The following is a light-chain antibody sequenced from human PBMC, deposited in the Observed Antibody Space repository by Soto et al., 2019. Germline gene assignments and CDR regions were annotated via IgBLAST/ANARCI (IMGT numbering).Light chain of an antibody. CDR3: QQANGFPLT. Sequence: DIQMTQSPSSVSASVGDRVSITCRASQGISNWLAWYQQKPGRAPKLLIYTGSSLQSGVPSRFSGTGSGKDFTLTISSLQPEDVATYYCQQANGFPLTFGGGTKVEIK. V-gene: IGKV1-12*01. J-gene: IGKJ4*02. CDR2: TGS. CDR1: QGISNW.